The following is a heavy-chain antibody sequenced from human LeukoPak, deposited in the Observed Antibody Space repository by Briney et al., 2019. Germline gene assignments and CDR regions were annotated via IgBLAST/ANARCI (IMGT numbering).Heavy chain of an antibody. Sequence: PGGSLRLSCAASGFTFSSYAMSWVRRAPGKGPEWVSSIRGSGGSTNHADSVKGRFTISRDNSKNTLYLQMDSLRAEDTAVYYCATGGGGIYFDYWGQGTLVTVSS. V-gene: IGHV3-23*01. CDR3: ATGGGGIYFDY. J-gene: IGHJ4*02. CDR1: GFTFSSYA. CDR2: IRGSGGST. D-gene: IGHD3-10*01.